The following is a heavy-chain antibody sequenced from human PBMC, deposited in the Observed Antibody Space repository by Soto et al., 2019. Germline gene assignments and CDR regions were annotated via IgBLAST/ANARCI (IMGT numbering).Heavy chain of an antibody. J-gene: IGHJ6*02. CDR1: GGSISSDHYH. D-gene: IGHD2-21*02. CDR3: AREDDGGDRDYYGLDV. CDR2: IHYSGSI. V-gene: IGHV4-30-4*01. Sequence: QVQLQESGPGLVRPSQTLSLTCTVSGGSISSDHYHWTWIRQPPGKGLEWIGYIHYSGSIYYNPSLPSRVTMSLATSKNLFSLKLSSVTAADTAVYFCAREDDGGDRDYYGLDVWGQGTTVTVSS.